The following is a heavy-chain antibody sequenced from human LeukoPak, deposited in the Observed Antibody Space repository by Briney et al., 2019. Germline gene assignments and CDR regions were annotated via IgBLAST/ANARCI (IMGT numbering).Heavy chain of an antibody. CDR1: GGTFSSYA. Sequence: SVKVSCKASGGTFSSYAIGWVRQAPGQGLEWMGGIIPIFGTANYAQKFQGRVTITADESTSTAYMELSSLRSEDTAVYYCARGKSYYYGSGSYSWSGVYYYYYMDVWGKGTTVTISS. D-gene: IGHD3-10*01. V-gene: IGHV1-69*13. CDR3: ARGKSYYYGSGSYSWSGVYYYYYMDV. J-gene: IGHJ6*03. CDR2: IIPIFGTA.